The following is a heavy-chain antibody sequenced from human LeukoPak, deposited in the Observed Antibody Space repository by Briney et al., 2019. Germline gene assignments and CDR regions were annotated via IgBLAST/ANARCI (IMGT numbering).Heavy chain of an antibody. CDR2: IYSRVT. CDR1: GGSISNYY. CDR3: ARDSGTTGEVKFDP. Sequence: SETLSPTCTVSGGSISNYYLSWIRQPARKGLEWIGRIYSRVTTYNPSLKSRVTMSADPSRNHVSLTLNSVTAADTAVYYCARDSGTTGEVKFDPWGQGTLVTVSS. D-gene: IGHD3-10*01. J-gene: IGHJ5*02. V-gene: IGHV4-4*07.